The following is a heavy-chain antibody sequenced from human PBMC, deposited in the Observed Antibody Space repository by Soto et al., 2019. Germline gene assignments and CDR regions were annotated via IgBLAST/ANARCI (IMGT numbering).Heavy chain of an antibody. CDR2: INGDGSST. CDR1: GFAFSGYW. Sequence: EVQLVESGGGLVQPGGSLRLSCAASGFAFSGYWMHWVRQVPGKGLVWVSRINGDGSSTRYADSVKGRFTISKDKAKNTLYRQMKSLRAEDTAVYYCARPITGFAVDTWGQGTMVTVSS. V-gene: IGHV3-74*01. J-gene: IGHJ3*02. CDR3: ARPITGFAVDT. D-gene: IGHD1-20*01.